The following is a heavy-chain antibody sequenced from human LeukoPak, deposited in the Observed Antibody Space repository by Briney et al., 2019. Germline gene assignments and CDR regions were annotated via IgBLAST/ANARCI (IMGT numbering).Heavy chain of an antibody. CDR2: INHSGST. D-gene: IGHD3-10*01. CDR3: ARGLLGNYYGSGSYFDY. J-gene: IGHJ4*02. CDR1: GGSFSGYY. V-gene: IGHV4-34*01. Sequence: SETLSLTCAAYGGSFSGYYWSWIRQPPGKGLEWIGEINHSGSTNYNPSLKSRVTISVDTSKNQFSLKLSSVTAADTAVYYCARGLLGNYYGSGSYFDYWGQGTLVTVSS.